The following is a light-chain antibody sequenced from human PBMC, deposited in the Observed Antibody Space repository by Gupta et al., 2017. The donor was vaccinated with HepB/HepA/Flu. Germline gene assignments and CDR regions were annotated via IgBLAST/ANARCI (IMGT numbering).Light chain of an antibody. CDR3: QQYNNWPYT. V-gene: IGKV3-15*01. CDR2: GAS. J-gene: IGKJ2*01. CDR1: QSVSSN. Sequence: EIVTMQSPATRSVSPGERATLSCRASQSVSSNLAWYQQKPGQAPRLLIYGASTRATGIPARFSGSGSGTEFTLTISSLQSEDFAVYYCQQYNNWPYTFGQGTKLEIK.